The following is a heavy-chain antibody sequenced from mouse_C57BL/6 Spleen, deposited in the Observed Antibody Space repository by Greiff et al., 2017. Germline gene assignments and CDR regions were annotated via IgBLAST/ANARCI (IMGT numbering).Heavy chain of an antibody. Sequence: VQLQQSGPELVKPGASVKISCKASGYTFTDYYMYLLKQSHGKSLEWIGAINPNNGGTSYNQKFKGKATLTVDKSSSTAYMELRSLTSEDSAVYYCARRGDSSGPDYWGQGTTLTVSS. J-gene: IGHJ2*01. D-gene: IGHD3-2*02. CDR2: INPNNGGT. V-gene: IGHV1-26*01. CDR3: ARRGDSSGPDY. CDR1: GYTFTDYY.